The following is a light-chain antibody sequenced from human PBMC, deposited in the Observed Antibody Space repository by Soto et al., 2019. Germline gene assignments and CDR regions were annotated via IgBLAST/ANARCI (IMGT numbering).Light chain of an antibody. V-gene: IGKV3-11*01. CDR2: GAF. J-gene: IGKJ5*01. CDR1: PSVTNY. Sequence: EIVLTQSPATLSLSPGERATLSCRASPSVTNYLAWYQQKPGQAPRLVIYGAFNRATGIPARFSGSGSGTDFTLTISSLEPEDFAVYYCQQRNIWPPVTFGQWTRLEI. CDR3: QQRNIWPPVT.